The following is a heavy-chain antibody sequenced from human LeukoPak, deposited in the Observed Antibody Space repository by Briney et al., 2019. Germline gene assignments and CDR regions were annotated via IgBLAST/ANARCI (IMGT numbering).Heavy chain of an antibody. CDR2: ISSSSSTI. CDR3: ARDKHRYGDSFDY. J-gene: IGHJ4*02. Sequence: GGSLRLSCAASGFTFSSYSMNWVRQAPGKGLEWVSYISSSSSTIYCADSVKGRFTISRDNAKNSLCLQMNSLRAEDTAVYYCARDKHRYGDSFDYWGQGTLVTVSS. V-gene: IGHV3-48*01. CDR1: GFTFSSYS. D-gene: IGHD4-17*01.